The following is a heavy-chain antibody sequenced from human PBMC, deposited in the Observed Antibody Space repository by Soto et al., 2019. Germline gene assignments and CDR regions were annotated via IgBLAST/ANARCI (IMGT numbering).Heavy chain of an antibody. D-gene: IGHD2-21*01. J-gene: IGHJ4*01. CDR1: GYTFTNFG. V-gene: IGHV1-18*01. Sequence: QVQLVQSGTEVKRPGASVKVSCKASGYTFTNFGISWVRQAPGQGLEWMGWINPYNGNTNYAQKLQGRGTMTTDTSTSTAYMKLRSLRFDESAVYYCACGQNPLTFDYWGHGTLVTVSS. CDR2: INPYNGNT. CDR3: ACGQNPLTFDY.